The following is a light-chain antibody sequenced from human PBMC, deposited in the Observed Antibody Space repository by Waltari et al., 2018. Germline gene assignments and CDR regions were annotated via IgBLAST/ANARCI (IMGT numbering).Light chain of an antibody. V-gene: IGKV3-11*01. CDR1: QSVSSY. CDR3: QQRSNWRIT. J-gene: IGKJ5*01. CDR2: DAS. Sequence: EIVLTQSPATLSLSPVERATLSCRASQSVSSYLAWYQPKPGQAPRLLIYDASNRATGIPARFSGSGSGTDFTLTISSLEPEDFAVYYCQQRSNWRITFGQGTRLEIK.